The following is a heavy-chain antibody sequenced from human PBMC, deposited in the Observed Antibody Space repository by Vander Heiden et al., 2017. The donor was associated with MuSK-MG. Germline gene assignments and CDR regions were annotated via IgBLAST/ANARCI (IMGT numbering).Heavy chain of an antibody. CDR3: ARVALKYYYDSSGYASRFDY. D-gene: IGHD3-22*01. Sequence: QVQLVESGGGVVQPGRSLRLSCAASGFTFSSYAMHWVRQAPGKGLEWVAVISYDGSNKYYADSVKGRFTISRDNSKNTLYLQMNSLRAEETAVYYCARVALKYYYDSSGYASRFDYWGQGTLVTVSS. CDR2: ISYDGSNK. CDR1: GFTFSSYA. J-gene: IGHJ4*02. V-gene: IGHV3-30*04.